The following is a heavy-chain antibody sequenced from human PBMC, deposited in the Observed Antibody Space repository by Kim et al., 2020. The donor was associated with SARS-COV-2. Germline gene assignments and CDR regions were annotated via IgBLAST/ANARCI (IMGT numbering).Heavy chain of an antibody. J-gene: IGHJ4*02. CDR3: ARPQGGSYYAPLDY. D-gene: IGHD1-26*01. V-gene: IGHV3-30*01. Sequence: ADSVKGRFTISRDNSKNALYLQMNSLRAEDTAVYYCARPQGGSYYAPLDYWGQGTLVTVSS.